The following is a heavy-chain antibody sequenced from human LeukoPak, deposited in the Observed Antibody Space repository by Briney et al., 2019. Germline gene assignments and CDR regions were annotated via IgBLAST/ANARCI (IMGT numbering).Heavy chain of an antibody. Sequence: GRSLRLSCAASGFTFSSYGMHWVRQAPGKGLEWVAVISHDGSNKYYGDSVKGRFTISRDNSKNTLYLQMNSLRADDTAVYYCAKDVANGGSYVGYWGQGTLVTVSS. CDR2: ISHDGSNK. CDR1: GFTFSSYG. V-gene: IGHV3-30*18. D-gene: IGHD1-26*01. CDR3: AKDVANGGSYVGY. J-gene: IGHJ4*02.